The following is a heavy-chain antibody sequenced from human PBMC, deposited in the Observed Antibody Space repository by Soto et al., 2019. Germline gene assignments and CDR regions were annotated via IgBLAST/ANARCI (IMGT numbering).Heavy chain of an antibody. CDR3: ARGINYYDSSGDSWFDP. CDR1: GGSINSGDYS. J-gene: IGHJ5*02. Sequence: QLQLQESGSGLVKPSQTLSLTCTVSGGSINSGDYSWTWIRQPPGKGLEWIGYIYHTGTTYYNMSHKTRVTISVDRSKNQFSPKLSSVTAADPAVYYCARGINYYDSSGDSWFDPWGQGTLVTVSS. D-gene: IGHD3-22*01. V-gene: IGHV4-30-2*01. CDR2: IYHTGTT.